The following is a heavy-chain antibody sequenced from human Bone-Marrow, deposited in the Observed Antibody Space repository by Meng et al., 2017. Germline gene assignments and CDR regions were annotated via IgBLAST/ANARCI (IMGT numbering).Heavy chain of an antibody. J-gene: IGHJ4*02. V-gene: IGHV4-39*01. Sequence: QVQLQESGPGLVKPSETLSLTGTGSGGSISSSSYYWGWIRQPPGKALEWTGSIDYSGSTYYNPSLKSRVTISADTSKNQFSLKLSSVTAADTAVYYCVRHKYNYGQSPFDYWGQGTLVTVSS. CDR3: VRHKYNYGQSPFDY. D-gene: IGHD5-18*01. CDR2: IDYSGST. CDR1: GGSISSSSYY.